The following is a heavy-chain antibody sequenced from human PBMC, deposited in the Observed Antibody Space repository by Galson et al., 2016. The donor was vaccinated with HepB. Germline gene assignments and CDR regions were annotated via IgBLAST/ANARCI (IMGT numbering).Heavy chain of an antibody. J-gene: IGHJ5*01. CDR2: TFYGSKWHS. CDR3: ARDRGANYYAISGYYWFDS. CDR1: GDSVSTNLAT. Sequence: CAISGDSVSTNLATWNWIRQSPSRGLEWLGRTFYGSKWHSDYAVSVKGRITINPDTSKNQFSLQLNSVTPEDTAVYYCARDRGANYYAISGYYWFDSWGQGTLVSVSS. D-gene: IGHD3-22*01. V-gene: IGHV6-1*01.